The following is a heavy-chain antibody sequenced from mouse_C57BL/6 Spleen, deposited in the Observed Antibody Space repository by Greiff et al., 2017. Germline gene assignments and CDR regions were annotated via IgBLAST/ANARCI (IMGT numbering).Heavy chain of an antibody. Sequence: QVLLLQSGAELVKPGASVKLSCKASGYAFSSYWMNWVKQRPGQGLEWIGQLYPGDGDTNYNGKFKGKATLTADKSSSTAYMQLSSLTSEDSAVYFCARRGDCSNYFDYWGQGTTVTVSS. J-gene: IGHJ2*01. CDR3: ARRGDCSNYFDY. D-gene: IGHD2-13*01. CDR1: GYAFSSYW. V-gene: IGHV1-80*01. CDR2: LYPGDGDT.